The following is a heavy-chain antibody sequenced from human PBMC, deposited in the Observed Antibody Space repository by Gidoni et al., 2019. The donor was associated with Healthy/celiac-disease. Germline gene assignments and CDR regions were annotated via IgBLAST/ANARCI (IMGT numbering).Heavy chain of an antibody. CDR2: ISGSGGST. V-gene: IGHV3-23*01. CDR3: AKTGYYYDSSGYFY. Sequence: EVQLLESGGGLVQPGGSLRLSCAASGFTFSSYAMSWVTQAPGKGLEWVSAISGSGGSTYYADSVKGRFTISRDNSKNTLYLQMNSLRAEDTAVYYCAKTGYYYDSSGYFYWGQGTLVTVSS. D-gene: IGHD3-22*01. CDR1: GFTFSSYA. J-gene: IGHJ4*02.